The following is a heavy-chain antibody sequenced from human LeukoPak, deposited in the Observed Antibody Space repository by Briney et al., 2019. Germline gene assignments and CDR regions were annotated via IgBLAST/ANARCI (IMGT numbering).Heavy chain of an antibody. CDR1: GGSFSGYY. CDR2: INHSGST. J-gene: IGHJ4*02. Sequence: SETLSLTCAVYGGSFSGYYWSWTRQPPGKGLEWIGDINHSGSTNYHPSLKGRVTISVDTSKNQFSLELSSVTAADTAVFYWARGVAYCGGHCYLDFDSWGQGTLVTVSS. CDR3: ARGVAYCGGHCYLDFDS. D-gene: IGHD2-21*02. V-gene: IGHV4-34*01.